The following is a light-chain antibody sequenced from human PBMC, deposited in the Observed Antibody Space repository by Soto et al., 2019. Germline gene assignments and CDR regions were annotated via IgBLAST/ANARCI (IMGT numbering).Light chain of an antibody. J-gene: IGLJ2*01. V-gene: IGLV2-14*03. CDR1: SSDIGAYDY. CDR2: EVR. Sequence: QTVVTQPASVSGSPGQSITISCTGTSSDIGAYDYVSWFQQYSGKAPTLIIYEVRFRPSGVSSRFSGSKSGNTASLTISGLQTEDEADYYCWSYASATLIFGGGTKLTVL. CDR3: WSYASATLI.